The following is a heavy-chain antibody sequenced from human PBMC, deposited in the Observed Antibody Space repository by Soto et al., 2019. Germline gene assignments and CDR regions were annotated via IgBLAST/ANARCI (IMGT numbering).Heavy chain of an antibody. V-gene: IGHV1-18*01. J-gene: IGHJ4*02. CDR2: ISAYNGNT. CDR3: ARHSRGSYPDY. CDR1: GYTFTSYG. D-gene: IGHD1-26*01. Sequence: ASVKVSCKASGYTFTSYGISWVRQAPGQGLEWMGWISAYNGNTNYAQKLQGRVTMTTDTSASTAYMELKSLRSGDTAVYYCARHSRGSYPDYWGQGTLVTVSS.